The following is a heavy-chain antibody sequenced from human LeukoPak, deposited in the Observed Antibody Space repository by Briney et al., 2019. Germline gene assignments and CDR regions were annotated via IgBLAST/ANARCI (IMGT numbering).Heavy chain of an antibody. CDR3: AGIVGATRSLDY. J-gene: IGHJ4*02. V-gene: IGHV3-53*01. CDR1: GFTVSSNY. CDR2: IYSGGST. Sequence: GGSLRLSCAASGFTVSSNYTSWVRQAPGKGLEWVSVIYSGGSTYYADSVKGRFTISRDNSKNTLYLQMNSLRAEDTAVYYCAGIVGATRSLDYWGQGTLVTVSS. D-gene: IGHD1-26*01.